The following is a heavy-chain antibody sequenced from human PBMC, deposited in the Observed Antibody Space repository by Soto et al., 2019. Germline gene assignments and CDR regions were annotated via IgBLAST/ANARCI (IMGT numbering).Heavy chain of an antibody. Sequence: PGGSLRLSCAASGFTFSSYGMHWVRQAPGKGLEWVAVISYDGSNKYYADSVKGRFTISRDNSKNTLYLQMNSLRAEDTAVYYCAKERGYRSGFDYWGQGTLVTVSS. V-gene: IGHV3-30*18. D-gene: IGHD5-12*01. CDR2: ISYDGSNK. CDR1: GFTFSSYG. CDR3: AKERGYRSGFDY. J-gene: IGHJ4*02.